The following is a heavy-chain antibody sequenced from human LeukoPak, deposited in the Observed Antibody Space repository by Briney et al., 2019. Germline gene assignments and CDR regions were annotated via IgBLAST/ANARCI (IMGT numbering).Heavy chain of an antibody. CDR2: ISAYNDDT. D-gene: IGHD3-10*01. V-gene: IGHV1-18*01. CDR1: GYTFTTYG. Sequence: ASVKVSCKASGYTFTTYGISWVRQAPGQGLEWMGWISAYNDDTNYAQKLQDRVTMTTDTSTSTAYMELRSLRSDDTAVYYCARDMGPPKGNWFDPWGQGTLVTVSS. CDR3: ARDMGPPKGNWFDP. J-gene: IGHJ5*02.